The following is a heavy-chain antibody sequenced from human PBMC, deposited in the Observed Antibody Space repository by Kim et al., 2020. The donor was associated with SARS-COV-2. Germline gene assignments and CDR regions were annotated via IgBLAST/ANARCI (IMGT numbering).Heavy chain of an antibody. J-gene: IGHJ4*02. CDR2: IYYSGST. D-gene: IGHD6-19*01. V-gene: IGHV4-59*08. Sequence: SETLWVAGCGSGGSISSYYGSWIRQPPGKGLEWIGYIYYSGSTNYNPSLKSRVTISVDTSKNQFSLKLSSVTAADTAVYYCARQDGIAVAGTEFDYWGQGTLVTVSS. CDR1: GGSISSYY. CDR3: ARQDGIAVAGTEFDY.